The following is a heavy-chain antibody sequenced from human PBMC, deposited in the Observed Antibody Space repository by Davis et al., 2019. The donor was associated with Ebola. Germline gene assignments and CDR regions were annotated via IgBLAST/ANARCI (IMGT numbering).Heavy chain of an antibody. Sequence: MPSETLSLTCAVYGGSFSDYYWSWIRQPPGKGLEWIGEINHSGSTNYNPSLNSRLTMSVDTSKNQFSLRLTSVTAADTAVYYCADTIARDGDWWFDPWGQGTLVTVSS. V-gene: IGHV4-34*01. CDR2: INHSGST. D-gene: IGHD2-21*01. CDR3: ADTIARDGDWWFDP. CDR1: GGSFSDYY. J-gene: IGHJ5*02.